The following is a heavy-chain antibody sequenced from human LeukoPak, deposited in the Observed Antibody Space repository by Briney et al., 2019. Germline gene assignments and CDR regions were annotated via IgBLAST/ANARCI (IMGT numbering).Heavy chain of an antibody. CDR1: GGSISSSSYY. J-gene: IGHJ6*03. CDR3: ARQGSTSWGYYYYYMDV. V-gene: IGHV4-39*07. CDR2: IYYSGST. Sequence: SETLSLTCTVSGGSISSSSYYWGWIRQPPGKGLEWIGSIYYSGSTYYNPSLKSRVTISVDTSKNQFSLKLSSVTAADTAVYYCARQGSTSWGYYYYYMDVWGKGTTVTVSS. D-gene: IGHD2-2*01.